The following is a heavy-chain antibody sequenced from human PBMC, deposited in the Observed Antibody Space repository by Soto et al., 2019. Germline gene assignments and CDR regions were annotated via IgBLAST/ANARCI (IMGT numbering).Heavy chain of an antibody. V-gene: IGHV3-21*01. CDR3: ARDQPGYSYGYGLGY. J-gene: IGHJ4*02. CDR2: ISSSSSYI. Sequence: VQLVESGGGLVQPGGSLRLSCAASGFTFSSYSMNWVRQAPGKGLEWVSSISSSSSYIYYADSVKGRFTISRDNAKNSLYLQMNSLRAEDMAVYYCARDQPGYSYGYGLGYWGQGTLVTVSS. CDR1: GFTFSSYS. D-gene: IGHD5-18*01.